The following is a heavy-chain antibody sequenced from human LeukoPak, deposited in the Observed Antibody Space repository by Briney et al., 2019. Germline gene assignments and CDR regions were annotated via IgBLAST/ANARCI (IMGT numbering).Heavy chain of an antibody. J-gene: IGHJ4*02. CDR3: AKDRYGSGSYYKVFDY. Sequence: GGSLRLSCAASGFTFSSYGMHWVRQAPGKGLEWVSAISGSGGSTYYADSVRGRFTISRDNSKNTLYLQMNSLRAEDTAVYYCAKDRYGSGSYYKVFDYWGQGTLVTVSS. D-gene: IGHD3-10*01. V-gene: IGHV3-23*01. CDR2: ISGSGGST. CDR1: GFTFSSYG.